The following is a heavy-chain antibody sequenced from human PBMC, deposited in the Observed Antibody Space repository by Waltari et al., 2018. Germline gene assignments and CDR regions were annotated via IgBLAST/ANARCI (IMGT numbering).Heavy chain of an antibody. CDR3: ARRGCFVGNCYSGVDF. CDR1: GGSLSGYY. V-gene: IGHV4-34*01. Sequence: QVQLQQWGAGLLKPSETLSLTCGVFGGSLSGYYWPWIRQPPGKGLAWIGQIYDSGTITNYNPSLKSRVTISIDRSKNQLSLSLTSVTAADTAVYYCARRGCFVGNCYSGVDFWGPGTVVTVSS. CDR2: IYDSGTIT. D-gene: IGHD2-21*02. J-gene: IGHJ4*02.